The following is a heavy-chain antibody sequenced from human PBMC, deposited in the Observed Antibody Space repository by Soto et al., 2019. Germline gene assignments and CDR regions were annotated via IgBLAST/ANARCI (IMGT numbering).Heavy chain of an antibody. V-gene: IGHV3-23*01. J-gene: IGHJ4*02. CDR3: VGHPMIVVVTPPY. CDR2: ISGSGGST. CDR1: GFTFSSYA. D-gene: IGHD3-22*01. Sequence: EVQLLESGGGLVQPGGSLRLSCAASGFTFSSYAMSWVRQAPGKGLEWVSAISGSGGSTYYADSVKGRFTISRDNSKNTLYLQMNSLRAEDTAVYYCVGHPMIVVVTPPYWGQGTLVTVSS.